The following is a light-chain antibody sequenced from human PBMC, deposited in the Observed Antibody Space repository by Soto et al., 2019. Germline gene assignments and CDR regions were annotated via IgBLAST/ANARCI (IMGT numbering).Light chain of an antibody. V-gene: IGLV2-14*01. Sequence: QSALTQPASVSGSPGQSITISCSGTSSDVGAHNLVSWYQQHPGRAPKLMIYAVSNRPSGVSNRFSGSKSGNTASLTISGLQAEDEADYYCSSYTISSRGVFGTGTKLTVL. CDR1: SSDVGAHNL. J-gene: IGLJ1*01. CDR3: SSYTISSRGV. CDR2: AVS.